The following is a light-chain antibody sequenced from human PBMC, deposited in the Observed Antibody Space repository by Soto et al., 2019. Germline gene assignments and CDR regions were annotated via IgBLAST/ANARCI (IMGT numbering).Light chain of an antibody. J-gene: IGKJ1*01. CDR1: QSISSW. CDR3: QQYNSYLT. CDR2: KAS. Sequence: DIQMTQSPSTLSASVGDRVTITCRASQSISSWLAWYQQKPGKAPKLLIYKASSLESGVQSRSSGSGSGTEFTLTISSLQPDDFATYYCQQYNSYLTFGQGTKVDIK. V-gene: IGKV1-5*03.